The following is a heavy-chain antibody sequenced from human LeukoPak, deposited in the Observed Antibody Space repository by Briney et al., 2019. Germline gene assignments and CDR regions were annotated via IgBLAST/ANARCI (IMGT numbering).Heavy chain of an antibody. CDR1: GFTVSSNY. D-gene: IGHD5-12*01. Sequence: GGSLRLSCAASGFTVSSNYMSWVRQAPGKGLEWVSVIYSGGSTYYADSVRGRFTISRDNSKNTLYLQMNSLRAEDTAVYYCAKDGAWLRFDDWGQGILVTVSS. V-gene: IGHV3-66*01. J-gene: IGHJ4*02. CDR2: IYSGGST. CDR3: AKDGAWLRFDD.